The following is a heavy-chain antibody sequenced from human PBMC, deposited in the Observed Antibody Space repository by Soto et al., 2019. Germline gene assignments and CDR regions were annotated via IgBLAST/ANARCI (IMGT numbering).Heavy chain of an antibody. Sequence: QVQLQESGPGLVRPSETLSLTCTVSGGSVSGGSYFWSWVRQPPGKGLEWIGYFYYSGSTKYNPSLKSRVTILEDTSENQFSLKLNSVTAADTAVYYCAREGRMGTFDYWGQGALVTVSS. V-gene: IGHV4-61*01. CDR3: AREGRMGTFDY. CDR1: GGSVSGGSYF. D-gene: IGHD1-1*01. J-gene: IGHJ4*02. CDR2: FYYSGST.